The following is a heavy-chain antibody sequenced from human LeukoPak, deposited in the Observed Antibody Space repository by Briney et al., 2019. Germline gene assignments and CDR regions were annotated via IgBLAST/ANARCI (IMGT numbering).Heavy chain of an antibody. D-gene: IGHD3-9*01. CDR3: AKGPQVLRYFGWPSEFDY. J-gene: IGHJ4*02. CDR1: GYRFTSYW. Sequence: GESLKTSCKGSGYRFTSYWSGWVRPMPGKGLEWMGIIYLVDSDTRYSPSFQGQVPISADKSISTAYLQWSSLKASDTAMYYCAKGPQVLRYFGWPSEFDYWGQGTLVTVSS. CDR2: IYLVDSDT. V-gene: IGHV5-51*01.